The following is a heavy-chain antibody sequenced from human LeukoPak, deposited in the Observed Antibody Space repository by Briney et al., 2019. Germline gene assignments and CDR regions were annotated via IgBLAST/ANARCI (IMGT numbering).Heavy chain of an antibody. V-gene: IGHV1-18*04. J-gene: IGHJ5*02. Sequence: ASVNVSCKASGYTFTSYGISWVRQAPGQGLEWMGWISAYNGNTNYAQKLQGRVTITTDTSTSTAYMELRSLRSDDTAVYYCARVRITMVRGVIGWFDPWGQGTLVTVSS. CDR1: GYTFTSYG. CDR2: ISAYNGNT. D-gene: IGHD3-10*01. CDR3: ARVRITMVRGVIGWFDP.